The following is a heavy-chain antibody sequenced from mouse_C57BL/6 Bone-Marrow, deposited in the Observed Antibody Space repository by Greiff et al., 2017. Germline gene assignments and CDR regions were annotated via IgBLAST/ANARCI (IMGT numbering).Heavy chain of an antibody. J-gene: IGHJ3*01. CDR2: IDPETGGT. V-gene: IGHV1-15*01. Sequence: VQLQQSGAELVRPGASVTLSCKASGYTFTDYEMHWVKQTPVHGLEWIGAIDPETGGTAYNQKFKGKAILTADKSSSTAYMGLRSLPSEDSAVYYCTRGGNPSWFAYWGQGTLVTVSA. CDR3: TRGGNPSWFAY. CDR1: GYTFTDYE. D-gene: IGHD2-1*01.